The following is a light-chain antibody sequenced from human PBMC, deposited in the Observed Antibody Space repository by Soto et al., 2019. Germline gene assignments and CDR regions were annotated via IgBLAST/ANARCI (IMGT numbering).Light chain of an antibody. CDR2: GAS. J-gene: IGKJ5*01. CDR3: QQYSKWPIT. V-gene: IGKV3D-15*01. Sequence: EIVMTQSPATLSVSPGESATLSCRASQRISTNLAWYQHKRGQAPRLLIYGASTRATGIPARFSGSGSETEFTLIISSLQSEDSAVYYCQQYSKWPITFGQGTRLEIK. CDR1: QRISTN.